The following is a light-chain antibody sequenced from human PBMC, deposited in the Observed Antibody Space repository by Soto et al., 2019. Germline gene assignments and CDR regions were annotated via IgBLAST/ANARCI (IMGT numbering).Light chain of an antibody. CDR1: QSISSY. CDR3: QQSYSTPLT. CDR2: AAS. Sequence: TPISQSPASLSASIGDRVTIHCRASQSISSYLNWYQQKPGKAPKLLIYAASSLQSGVPSRFSGSGSGTDFTLTISSLQPEDFATYYCQQSYSTPLTFGGGTKV. J-gene: IGKJ4*01. V-gene: IGKV1-39*01.